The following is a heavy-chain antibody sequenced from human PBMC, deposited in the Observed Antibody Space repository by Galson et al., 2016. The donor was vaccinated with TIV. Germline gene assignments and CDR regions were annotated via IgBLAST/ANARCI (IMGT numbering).Heavy chain of an antibody. CDR3: AKPGIATIDINYYFDY. J-gene: IGHJ4*02. CDR2: IGTGGKT. V-gene: IGHV3-23*01. Sequence: SLRLSCAASGFTFSTYAMSWVRQAPGKGLEWVSSIGTGGKTYYADSVKGRFTISRDNSKDSLHLQMNSLRADDTAVYYCAKPGIATIDINYYFDYWGQGTLVTVSS. CDR1: GFTFSTYA. D-gene: IGHD6-13*01.